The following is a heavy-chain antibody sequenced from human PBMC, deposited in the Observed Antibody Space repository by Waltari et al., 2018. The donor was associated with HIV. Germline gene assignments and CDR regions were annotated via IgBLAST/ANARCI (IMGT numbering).Heavy chain of an antibody. CDR1: GPSISSRRYY. V-gene: IGHV4-39*01. Sequence: QLLLQESGPGLVRPSETLSLTCTVTGPSISSRRYYWGWVRQPPGKGLEWIVSTMYSGSTYNNPSLKSRVAISVDTARNQFSLNLTSVTAADTALYYCARHDGTSYYFGSDMNPRPFSFWFASWGQGILVTGSS. CDR2: TMYSGST. CDR3: ARHDGTSYYFGSDMNPRPFSFWFAS. D-gene: IGHD3-10*01. J-gene: IGHJ5*01.